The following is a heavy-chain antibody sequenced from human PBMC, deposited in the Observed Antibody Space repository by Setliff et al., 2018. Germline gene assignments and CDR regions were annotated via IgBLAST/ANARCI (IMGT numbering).Heavy chain of an antibody. J-gene: IGHJ4*02. D-gene: IGHD6-13*01. CDR1: AYTFSGYY. Sequence: ASVKVSCKTSAYTFSGYYMHWVRQAPGQGLEWMGMVNPGGGSSTSTQRFQGRVTMTRDTSTNTAYMELNSLTSNDTAVYYCARAGLAAAGRKGVFDHWGQGTLVTVSS. V-gene: IGHV1-46*01. CDR2: VNPGGGSS. CDR3: ARAGLAAAGRKGVFDH.